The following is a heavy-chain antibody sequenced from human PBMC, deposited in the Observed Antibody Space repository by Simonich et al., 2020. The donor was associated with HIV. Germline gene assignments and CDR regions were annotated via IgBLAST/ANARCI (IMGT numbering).Heavy chain of an antibody. D-gene: IGHD3-22*01. V-gene: IGHV3-15*01. J-gene: IGHJ5*02. Sequence: EVQLVESGGDLVKPGGSLRLSCAASGFTFSDAWMSWVRQAPGKGLEWVGRIKSKGSGGTTDYAAPVKGRFTISRDDSKNTLYLQMNSLKTEDTAVYYCTWDSSGYYTLWSWGQGTLVTVSS. CDR1: GFTFSDAW. CDR3: TWDSSGYYTLWS. CDR2: IKSKGSGGTT.